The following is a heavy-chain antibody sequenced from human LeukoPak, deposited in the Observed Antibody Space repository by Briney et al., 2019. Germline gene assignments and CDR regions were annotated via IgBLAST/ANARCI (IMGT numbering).Heavy chain of an antibody. D-gene: IGHD3-22*01. J-gene: IGHJ6*03. CDR1: GGSISSYY. CDR2: IYYSGST. CDR3: ARRYEDYYDSSGYQYYYYYMDV. Sequence: SETLSLTCTASGGSISSYYWSWIRQPPGKGLEWIGYIYYSGSTNYNPSLKSRVTISVDTSKNQFSLKLSSVTAADTAVYYCARRYEDYYDSSGYQYYYYYMDVWGKGTTVTVSS. V-gene: IGHV4-59*08.